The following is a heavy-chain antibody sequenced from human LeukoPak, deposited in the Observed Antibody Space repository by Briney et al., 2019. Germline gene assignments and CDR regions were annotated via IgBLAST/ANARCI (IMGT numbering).Heavy chain of an antibody. CDR3: ARDRGSDY. CDR2: ISYDGSNK. CDR1: GFTFSSYA. D-gene: IGHD3-10*01. J-gene: IGHJ4*02. V-gene: IGHV3-30*04. Sequence: GRSLRLSCAASGFTFSSYAMHWVRQAPGKGLEWVAVISYDGSNKYYADSVKGRFTISRDNSKNTLYLQMNCLRAEDTAVYYCARDRGSDYWGQGTLVTVSS.